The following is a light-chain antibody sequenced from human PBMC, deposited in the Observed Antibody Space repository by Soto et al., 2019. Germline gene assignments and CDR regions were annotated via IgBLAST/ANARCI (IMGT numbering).Light chain of an antibody. CDR2: DVS. Sequence: QSVLTQPASVSGSPGQSITISCTGTSSDVGGYNYVSWYQQHPGKAPKLMIYDVSNRPSGVSNRFSGSKSGNTASLTISGLQVEDEADYYCSSYTSSSTLDVVFGGGTKLTVL. V-gene: IGLV2-14*01. J-gene: IGLJ2*01. CDR1: SSDVGGYNY. CDR3: SSYTSSSTLDVV.